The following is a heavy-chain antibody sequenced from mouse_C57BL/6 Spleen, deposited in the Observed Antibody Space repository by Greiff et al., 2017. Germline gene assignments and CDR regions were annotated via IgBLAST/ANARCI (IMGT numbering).Heavy chain of an antibody. J-gene: IGHJ2*01. CDR2: ISDSGST. Sequence: EVKLQESGPGMVKPSQSLSLTCTVTGYSITSGYDWHWIRHFPGNKLEWMGYISDSGSTNYNPYLKSRISITHDTSKNHFFLKLNSVTTEDTATYYCASGRGGNFDYWGQGTTLTVSS. D-gene: IGHD1-1*01. CDR3: ASGRGGNFDY. V-gene: IGHV3-1*01. CDR1: GYSITSGYD.